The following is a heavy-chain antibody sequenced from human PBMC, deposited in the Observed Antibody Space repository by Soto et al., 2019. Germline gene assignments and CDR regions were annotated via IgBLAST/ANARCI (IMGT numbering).Heavy chain of an antibody. Sequence: GGSLRLSCAASGFTFSSFAMHWVRQAPGKGLEWVAVISYDGSNRYYADSVKVRFTISRDNSKNTLYLQMNSLRAEDTAVYYCARDVARVWFGECLYWGQGTLVTVSS. CDR2: ISYDGSNR. V-gene: IGHV3-30-3*01. CDR3: ARDVARVWFGECLY. CDR1: GFTFSSFA. D-gene: IGHD3-10*01. J-gene: IGHJ4*02.